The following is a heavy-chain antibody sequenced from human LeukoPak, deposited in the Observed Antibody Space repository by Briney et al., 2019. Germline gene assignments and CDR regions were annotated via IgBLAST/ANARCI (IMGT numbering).Heavy chain of an antibody. V-gene: IGHV3-23*01. J-gene: IGHJ3*02. CDR2: ISGSGGST. Sequence: GGSLRLSCAASGFTFSSYAMSWVRQAPGKGLECVSAISGSGGSTHYADSVKGRFTISRDNSKNTLYLQMNSLRGEDTAVYYCAKVRWGGYCSSTSCDAFDIWGQGTMVTVSS. CDR3: AKVRWGGYCSSTSCDAFDI. D-gene: IGHD2-2*01. CDR1: GFTFSSYA.